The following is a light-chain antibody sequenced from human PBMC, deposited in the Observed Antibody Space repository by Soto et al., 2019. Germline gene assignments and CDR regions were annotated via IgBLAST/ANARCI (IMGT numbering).Light chain of an antibody. CDR1: QSVSSN. CDR2: GAS. J-gene: IGKJ4*01. V-gene: IGKV3-15*01. CDR3: QQYNYWPPLT. Sequence: EIVLTQSPVTLSVSPGERATLSCRASQSVSSNLAWYQQSPGQAPRLLIYGASTRAAGIPARFSGSGSGTEFTLTISSLQSEDFARYYCQQYNYWPPLTFGGGTKVEIK.